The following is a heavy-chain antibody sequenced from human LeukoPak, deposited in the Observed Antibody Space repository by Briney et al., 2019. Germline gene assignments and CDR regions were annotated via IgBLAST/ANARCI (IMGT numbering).Heavy chain of an antibody. D-gene: IGHD4-17*01. CDR2: INPNSGGT. V-gene: IGHV1-2*02. CDR1: GYTFTGYY. CDR3: ARALEWGTVTTPTALGMDV. J-gene: IGHJ6*02. Sequence: ASVKVSCKASGYTFTGYYMHWVRQAPGQGLEWMGWINPNSGGTNYAQKFQGRVTMTRDTSISTAYMELSRLGSDDTAVYYCARALEWGTVTTPTALGMDVWGQGTTVTVSS.